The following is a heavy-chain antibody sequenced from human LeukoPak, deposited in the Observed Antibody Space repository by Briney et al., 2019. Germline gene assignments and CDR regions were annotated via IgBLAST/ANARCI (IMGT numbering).Heavy chain of an antibody. V-gene: IGHV4-59*01. Sequence: SETLSLTCTVSGGSISSYYWSWIRQPPGKGLEWIGYIYYSGSTNYNPSLKSRVTISVDTSKNQFPLKLSSVTAADTAVYYCASASRAVADRGAFDIWGQGTMVTVSS. CDR2: IYYSGST. J-gene: IGHJ3*02. CDR1: GGSISSYY. CDR3: ASASRAVADRGAFDI. D-gene: IGHD6-19*01.